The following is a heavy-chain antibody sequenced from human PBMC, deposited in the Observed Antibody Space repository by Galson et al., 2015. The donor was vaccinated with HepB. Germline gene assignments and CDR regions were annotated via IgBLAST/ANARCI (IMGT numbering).Heavy chain of an antibody. CDR2: IHSTGNT. D-gene: IGHD5-24*01. Sequence: SETLSLTCTVSGDSLTNSNYYWGWIRQPPGMALEWIASIHSTGNTYYKSSLKSRVTIFADTSKNEVSLKLRSVTAADTALYYCARHDGDAREGVAFDMWGQGTMVTVSS. CDR3: ARHDGDAREGVAFDM. J-gene: IGHJ3*02. V-gene: IGHV4-39*01. CDR1: GDSLTNSNYY.